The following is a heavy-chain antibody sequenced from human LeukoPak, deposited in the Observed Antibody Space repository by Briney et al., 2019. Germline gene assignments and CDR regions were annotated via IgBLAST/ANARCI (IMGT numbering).Heavy chain of an antibody. Sequence: VASVKVSCKASGYTFTSYDINWVRQATGQGLEWMGWMNPISGNTGYAQKFQGRVTITRNTSISTAYMELSSLRSEDTAVYYCAREEVGATDYWGQGTLVTVSS. D-gene: IGHD1-26*01. CDR1: GYTFTSYD. CDR2: MNPISGNT. V-gene: IGHV1-8*03. CDR3: AREEVGATDY. J-gene: IGHJ4*02.